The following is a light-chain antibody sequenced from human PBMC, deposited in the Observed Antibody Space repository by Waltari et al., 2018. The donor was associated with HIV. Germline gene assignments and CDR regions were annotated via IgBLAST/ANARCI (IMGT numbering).Light chain of an antibody. Sequence: QSALTQPRSMSGSPGQSVTISCTGTSSDVGGYNYVSWYQQHQGKAPKRMIFDVNKRPSGVPDRFSGSKSGNTASLTISGLQAEDEADYYCCSYADKYTWVFGGGTKLAVL. V-gene: IGLV2-11*01. CDR2: DVN. CDR3: CSYADKYTWV. J-gene: IGLJ3*02. CDR1: SSDVGGYNY.